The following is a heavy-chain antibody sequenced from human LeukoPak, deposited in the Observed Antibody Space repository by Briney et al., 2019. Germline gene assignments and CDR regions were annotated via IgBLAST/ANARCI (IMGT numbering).Heavy chain of an antibody. CDR3: ARGFSQGVDY. D-gene: IGHD1-26*01. Sequence: PGRSLRLSCAASGFTFSSDGMHWVRQAPGKGLEWVAVIWYDGSNKYYADSVEGRFTISRDNSKNTLYLQMNSLRAEDTAVYYCARGFSQGVDYWGQGTLVTVSS. CDR1: GFTFSSDG. J-gene: IGHJ4*02. CDR2: IWYDGSNK. V-gene: IGHV3-33*01.